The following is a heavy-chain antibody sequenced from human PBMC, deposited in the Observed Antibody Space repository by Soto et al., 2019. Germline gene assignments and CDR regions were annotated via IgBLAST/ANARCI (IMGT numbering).Heavy chain of an antibody. J-gene: IGHJ6*02. D-gene: IGHD1-26*01. CDR2: IYHSGST. Sequence: SETLSLTCAVSGGSISSGGYSWSWIRQPPGKGLEWIGYIYHSGSTYYNPSLKSRVTISVDRSKNQFSLKLSSVTAADTAVYYCARGFRVGATHAPFYYYYYGMDVWGQGTTVTVSS. CDR3: ARGFRVGATHAPFYYYYYGMDV. V-gene: IGHV4-30-2*01. CDR1: GGSISSGGYS.